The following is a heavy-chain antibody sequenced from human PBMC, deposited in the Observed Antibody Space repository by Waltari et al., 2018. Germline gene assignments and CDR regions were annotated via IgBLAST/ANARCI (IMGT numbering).Heavy chain of an antibody. V-gene: IGHV3-74*01. CDR1: GFTFSRYW. J-gene: IGHJ6*02. CDR2: SSVYGSTI. D-gene: IGHD3-22*01. Sequence: EEQLVESGGGLAQPGESLRLSCVASGFTFSRYWMDWVRQAPGKGLVWVSRSSVYGSTITFADSVKCRFSISRDNAKNTLYVQMNRLRAEDTAVYYCARVATKTYSSPVPGRPYYYGMDVWGQGTTVTVSS. CDR3: ARVATKTYSSPVPGRPYYYGMDV.